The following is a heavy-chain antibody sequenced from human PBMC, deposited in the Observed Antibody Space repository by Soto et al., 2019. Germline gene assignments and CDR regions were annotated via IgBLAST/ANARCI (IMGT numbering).Heavy chain of an antibody. Sequence: SETLSLTCTVSGGAISSYYWSWIRQPPGKGLEWIGYIYYSGSTNYNPSLKSRVTISVDTSKNQFSLKLSSVTAADTAVYYCARVPGGSIAAQHKRNYFDYRGQGTLVTVS. CDR2: IYYSGST. CDR1: GGAISSYY. D-gene: IGHD6-6*01. CDR3: ARVPGGSIAAQHKRNYFDY. V-gene: IGHV4-59*01. J-gene: IGHJ4*02.